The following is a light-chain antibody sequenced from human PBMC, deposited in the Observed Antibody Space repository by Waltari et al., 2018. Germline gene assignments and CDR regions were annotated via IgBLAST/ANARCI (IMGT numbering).Light chain of an antibody. Sequence: QSVLTQSPSASGTPGQRVTISCSGSRSNIGSNYVYWYQQLPGTAPKLRIYRNNQRPPGVPGRLSGAKAGTAASLAIFGRRSEDDADYFCAAWDDSLSGPVFGGGTKLTVL. CDR1: RSNIGSNY. CDR3: AAWDDSLSGPV. V-gene: IGLV1-47*01. CDR2: RNN. J-gene: IGLJ3*02.